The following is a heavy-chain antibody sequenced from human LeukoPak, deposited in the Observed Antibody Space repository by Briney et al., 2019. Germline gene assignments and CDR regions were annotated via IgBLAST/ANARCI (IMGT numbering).Heavy chain of an antibody. CDR2: IGVGGGT. Sequence: GGSLRLPCAASGFTFSSSAMSWVRQAPGKGLEWVSGIGVGGGTYYADSVKGRFTISRDNSKNTLYLQMNSLRAEDTAVYYCASRGPANYFDYWGQGTLVTVSS. V-gene: IGHV3-23*01. CDR1: GFTFSSSA. J-gene: IGHJ4*02. CDR3: ASRGPANYFDY. D-gene: IGHD1-14*01.